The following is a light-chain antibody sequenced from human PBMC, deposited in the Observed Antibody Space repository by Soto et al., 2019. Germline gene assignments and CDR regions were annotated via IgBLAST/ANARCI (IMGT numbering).Light chain of an antibody. J-gene: IGLJ1*01. V-gene: IGLV2-14*01. CDR3: SSYRSGGTFV. CDR2: VVS. CDR1: SSDVGGYNY. Sequence: QSALTQPASASGSPGQSIAISCTGTSSDVGGYNYVSWHQQHPGKAPKVLISVVSNRPSGVSNRFSGSKSGNTASLTISGLQAEDEDDYYCSSYRSGGTFVFGSGTKLTVL.